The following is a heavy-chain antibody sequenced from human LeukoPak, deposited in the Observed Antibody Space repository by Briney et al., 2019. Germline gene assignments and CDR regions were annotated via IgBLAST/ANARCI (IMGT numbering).Heavy chain of an antibody. Sequence: GGSLRLSCAASGFTFSGSAMHWVRQASGKGLEWVGRIRSKANSYATAYAASVKGRFTISRDDSKNAAYLQMNSLNTEDTAVYYCTRDADYVWGSYRWGQGTLVTVSS. J-gene: IGHJ4*02. V-gene: IGHV3-73*01. CDR3: TRDADYVWGSYR. CDR1: GFTFSGSA. CDR2: IRSKANSYAT. D-gene: IGHD3-16*02.